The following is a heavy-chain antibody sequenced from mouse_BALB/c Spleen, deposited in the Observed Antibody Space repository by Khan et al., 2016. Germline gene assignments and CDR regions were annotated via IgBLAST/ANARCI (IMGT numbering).Heavy chain of an antibody. CDR3: ARYDGSAYVGGMDY. CDR2: ISHSGST. V-gene: IGHV3-8*02. Sequence: EVQLQESGPSLVKLSQTLSLTCSVTGDSITSGYWNWIRKFPGTKLEYMGYISHSGSTYYNPSLTSRISITRDTSKNQYYLQLNSVTTEDTATYYCARYDGSAYVGGMDYWGQGTSVTVSA. J-gene: IGHJ4*01. CDR1: GDSITSGY. D-gene: IGHD1-1*01.